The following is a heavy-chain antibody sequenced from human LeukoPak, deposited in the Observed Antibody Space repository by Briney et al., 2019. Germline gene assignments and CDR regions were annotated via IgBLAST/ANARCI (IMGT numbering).Heavy chain of an antibody. CDR3: ARTPWGDGSGYFYT. CDR1: GFTFNDYS. J-gene: IGHJ5*02. CDR2: ISSSTTYI. Sequence: SGGSLRLSCAASGFTFNDYSFNWVRQAPGKGLEWVSSISSSTTYIYYADSVKGRFTISRDNAKNSLYLQMNSLRAEDTAVYYCARTPWGDGSGYFYTWGQGTLVTVSS. V-gene: IGHV3-21*01. D-gene: IGHD3-22*01.